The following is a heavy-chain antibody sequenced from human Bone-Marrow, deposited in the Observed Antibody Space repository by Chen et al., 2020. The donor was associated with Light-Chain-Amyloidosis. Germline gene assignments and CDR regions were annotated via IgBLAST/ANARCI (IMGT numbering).Heavy chain of an antibody. D-gene: IGHD3-3*01. V-gene: IGHV4-34*12. Sequence: QVQLQEWGTGLLKPSETLSLTCAVYGAPFSNYYWTWVRQAAGKGMEWMGEIIETGSASFNPTLKSRLTMSVEKSKNQFSLKLTSVTAADTAVYYCARAIYRYYDLVNFYHYMDVWGRGTTVTVS. J-gene: IGHJ6*03. CDR1: GAPFSNYY. CDR3: ARAIYRYYDLVNFYHYMDV. CDR2: IIETGSA.